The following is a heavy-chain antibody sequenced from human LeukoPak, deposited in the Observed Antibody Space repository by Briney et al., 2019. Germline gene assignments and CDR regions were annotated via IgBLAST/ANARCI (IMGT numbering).Heavy chain of an antibody. CDR2: ISSSGSTI. J-gene: IGHJ3*02. Sequence: PGGSLRLSCAASGFTFSSYEMNWVRQAPGKGLEWVSYISSSGSTIYYADSVKGRFTISRDNAKNSLYLQMNSLRAEDTAVYYCARDLGSRYYYGSGDAFDIWGQGTMVTVSS. V-gene: IGHV3-48*03. CDR1: GFTFSSYE. D-gene: IGHD3-10*01. CDR3: ARDLGSRYYYGSGDAFDI.